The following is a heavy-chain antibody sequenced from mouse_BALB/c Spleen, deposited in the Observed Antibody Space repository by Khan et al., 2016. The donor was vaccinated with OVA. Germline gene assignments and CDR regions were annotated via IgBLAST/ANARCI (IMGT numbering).Heavy chain of an antibody. V-gene: IGHV5-9-3*01. CDR1: GFTFSTYA. CDR3: ARAPYGNFAY. CDR2: ISSDGDYT. J-gene: IGHJ3*01. D-gene: IGHD2-1*01. Sequence: EVHLVESGGGLVKPGGSLKLSCAGSGFTFSTYAMSWVRQTPEKRLEWVATISSDGDYTYYLDSVKGRFTISRANAKNPLYLQRTSLRADDTAMYYCARAPYGNFAYWGQGTLVTVSA.